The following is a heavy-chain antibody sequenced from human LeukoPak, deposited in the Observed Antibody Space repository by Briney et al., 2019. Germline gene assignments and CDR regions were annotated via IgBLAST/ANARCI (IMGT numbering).Heavy chain of an antibody. CDR3: AREMGPLDDFWSGYFPY. Sequence: GASVKVSCKASGYTFTSYGISWVRQAPGQGLEWMGWISAYNGNTNYAQKLQGRVTMTTDTSTSTAYMELRSLRSDDTAVYYCAREMGPLDDFWSGYFPYWGQGTLVTVSS. CDR1: GYTFTSYG. CDR2: ISAYNGNT. J-gene: IGHJ4*02. D-gene: IGHD3-3*01. V-gene: IGHV1-18*01.